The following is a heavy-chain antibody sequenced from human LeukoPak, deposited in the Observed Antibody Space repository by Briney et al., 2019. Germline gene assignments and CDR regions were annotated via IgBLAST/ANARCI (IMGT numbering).Heavy chain of an antibody. CDR2: IYTSGST. D-gene: IGHD3-10*01. V-gene: IGHV4-4*07. CDR3: ARDVGSENFQTYYFYMDV. J-gene: IGHJ6*03. Sequence: PSETLSLTCTVSGGSISSYYWSRIRQPAGKGLEWIGRIYTSGSTNYNPSLKSRVTMSVDTSQNQFSLKLSSVTAADTAVYYCARDVGSENFQTYYFYMDVWGKGTTVTISS. CDR1: GGSISSYY.